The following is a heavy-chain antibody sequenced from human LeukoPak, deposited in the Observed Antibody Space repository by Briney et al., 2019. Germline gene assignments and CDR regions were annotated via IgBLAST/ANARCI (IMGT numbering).Heavy chain of an antibody. CDR3: ARDSYYGSGSQSGYYYYYMDV. J-gene: IGHJ6*03. CDR2: IYSGGST. D-gene: IGHD3-10*01. CDR1: GFSFNTYA. V-gene: IGHV3-66*01. Sequence: GGSLRLSCAASGFSFNTYAMSWVRQTPARGLEWVSVIYSGGSTYYADSVKGRFTISRDNSKNTLYLQMNSLRAEDTAVYYCARDSYYGSGSQSGYYYYYMDVWGKGTTVTISS.